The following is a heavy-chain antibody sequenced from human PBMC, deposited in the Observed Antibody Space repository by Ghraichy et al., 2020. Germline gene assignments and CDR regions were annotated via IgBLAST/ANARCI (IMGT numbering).Heavy chain of an antibody. CDR2: ISGSGGST. D-gene: IGHD2-15*01. V-gene: IGHV3-23*01. Sequence: GESLNISCAASGFTFSSYAMSWVRQAPGKGLEWVSAISGSGGSTYYADSVKGRFTISRDNSKNTLYLQMNSLRAEDTAVYYCAKDTSGRPVWGQGTTVTVSS. CDR1: GFTFSSYA. J-gene: IGHJ6*02. CDR3: AKDTSGRPV.